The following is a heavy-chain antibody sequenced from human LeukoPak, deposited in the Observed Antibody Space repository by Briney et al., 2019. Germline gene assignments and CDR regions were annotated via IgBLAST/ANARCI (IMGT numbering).Heavy chain of an antibody. V-gene: IGHV4-59*01. CDR2: IYYSGST. CDR3: ARDSEYSSFYGMDV. D-gene: IGHD6-6*01. CDR1: GGSISSYY. J-gene: IGHJ6*02. Sequence: SETLSLTCTVSGGSISSYYWSWIRQPPGKGLEWIGYIYYSGSTNYNPSLKSRVTISVDTSKNQFSLKLSSVTAADTAVYYCARDSEYSSFYGMDVWGQGTTVTVSS.